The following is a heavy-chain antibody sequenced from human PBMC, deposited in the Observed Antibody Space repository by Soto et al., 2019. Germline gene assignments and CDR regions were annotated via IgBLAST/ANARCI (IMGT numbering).Heavy chain of an antibody. CDR3: ASPVKGAVPAGGWFDP. CDR2: IYYSGST. D-gene: IGHD6-19*01. CDR1: GGSISSSSYY. V-gene: IGHV4-39*01. Sequence: QLQLQESGPGLVKPSETLSLTCIVSGGSISSSSYYWGWIRQPPGKGLEWIGSIYYSGSTYYNPSLKSRVTISVDTSKNQFSLKLSSVTAADTAVYYCASPVKGAVPAGGWFDPWGQGTLVTVSS. J-gene: IGHJ5*02.